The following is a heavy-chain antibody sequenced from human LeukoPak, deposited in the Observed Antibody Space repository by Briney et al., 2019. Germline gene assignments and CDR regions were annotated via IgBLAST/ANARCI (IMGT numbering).Heavy chain of an antibody. CDR2: IYYSGST. V-gene: IGHV4-31*03. D-gene: IGHD3-10*01. CDR3: ARGRITMVRGVIGAFDI. Sequence: PSETLSLTCTVSGVSISSGGYYWSWIRQHPGKGLEWIGYIYYSGSTYYNPSLKSRVTISVDTSKNQFSLKLSSVTAADTAVYYCARGRITMVRGVIGAFDIWGQGTMVTVSS. J-gene: IGHJ3*02. CDR1: GVSISSGGYY.